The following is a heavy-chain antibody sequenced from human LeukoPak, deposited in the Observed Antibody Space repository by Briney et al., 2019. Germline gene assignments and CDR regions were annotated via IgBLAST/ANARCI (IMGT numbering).Heavy chain of an antibody. V-gene: IGHV3-33*01. J-gene: IGHJ4*02. CDR3: ARGTRYCSSTSCINFDY. CDR1: GFTFSSYG. Sequence: PGGSLRLSCAASGFTFSSYGMHWVRQAPGKGREWVAVIWYDGSNKFYADSVKGRFTISRDNSKNTLSLQMNSLRAEDTAVYYCARGTRYCSSTSCINFDYWGQGTLVTVSS. CDR2: IWYDGSNK. D-gene: IGHD2-2*01.